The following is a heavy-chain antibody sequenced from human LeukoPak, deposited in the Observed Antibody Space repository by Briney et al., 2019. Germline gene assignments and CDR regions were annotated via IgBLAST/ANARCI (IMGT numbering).Heavy chain of an antibody. CDR1: GFTFSSYW. J-gene: IGHJ4*02. CDR2: IKQDGSEK. V-gene: IGHV3-7*03. CDR3: ARGVSGSYFRSPFDY. D-gene: IGHD1-26*01. Sequence: GGSLRLSCAASGFTFSSYWMSWVRQAPGKGLEWVANIKQDGSEKYYADSVKGRFTISRDNAKNSLYLQMNSLRAEDTALYYCARGVSGSYFRSPFDYWGQGTLVTVSS.